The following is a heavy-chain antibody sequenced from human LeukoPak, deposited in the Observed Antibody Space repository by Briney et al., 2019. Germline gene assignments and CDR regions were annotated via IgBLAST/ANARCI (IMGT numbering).Heavy chain of an antibody. CDR3: ARDSRVHRYCSGGSCYDY. V-gene: IGHV1-18*01. D-gene: IGHD2-15*01. Sequence: ASVKVSCKASGYTFTSYGISWVRQAPGQGLEWMGWISAYNGNTNYAQKLQGRVTMTTDTSTSTAYMELRSLRSDDTAVYYCARDSRVHRYCSGGSCYDYWGQGTLATVSS. CDR2: ISAYNGNT. J-gene: IGHJ4*02. CDR1: GYTFTSYG.